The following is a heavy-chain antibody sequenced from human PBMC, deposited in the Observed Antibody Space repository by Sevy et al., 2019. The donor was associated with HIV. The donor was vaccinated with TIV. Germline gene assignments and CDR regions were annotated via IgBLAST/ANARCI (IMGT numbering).Heavy chain of an antibody. D-gene: IGHD5-18*01. CDR2: ISGNSNYI. V-gene: IGHV3-21*01. CDR1: GFTLSSYS. CDR3: ARDPGYSSGSYYYYYMDV. J-gene: IGHJ6*03. Sequence: GGSLRLSCAASGFTLSSYSVNWVRQAPGKGLEWVSSISGNSNYIYYADSVKGRFTISRDNAKSSLYLQMNSLRAEDTAVYYCARDPGYSSGSYYYYYMDVWGKGTTVTVSS.